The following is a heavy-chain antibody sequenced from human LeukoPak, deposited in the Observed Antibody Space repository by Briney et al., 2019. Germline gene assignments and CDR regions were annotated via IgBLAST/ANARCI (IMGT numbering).Heavy chain of an antibody. J-gene: IGHJ4*02. CDR2: ISGSGGST. D-gene: IGHD6-13*01. CDR3: AARSNNWYVLDY. Sequence: GGSLRLSCAASGFTFSSYAMSWVRQAPGKGLEWVSGISGSGGSTYYAESVKGRFTISRDNSKNTLYLQMNSLRAEDTAVYYCAARSNNWYVLDYWGQGTLVTVSS. V-gene: IGHV3-23*01. CDR1: GFTFSSYA.